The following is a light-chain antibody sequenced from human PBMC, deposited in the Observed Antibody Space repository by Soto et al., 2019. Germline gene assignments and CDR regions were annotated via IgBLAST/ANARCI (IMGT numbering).Light chain of an antibody. V-gene: IGKV1-5*01. CDR3: QQYNSYSRT. CDR1: QSISSW. J-gene: IGKJ1*01. Sequence: DIQMTQSPSTLSASVGDRVTITCRASQSISSWLAWYQQKPGKAPKLLIYDASSLESGVPSRFSGSGSGTEVTLTISSLQPDDFATYYCQQYNSYSRTFGQGTKVDSK. CDR2: DAS.